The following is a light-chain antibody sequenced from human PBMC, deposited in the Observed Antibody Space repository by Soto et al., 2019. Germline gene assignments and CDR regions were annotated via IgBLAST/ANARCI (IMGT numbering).Light chain of an antibody. CDR3: SSYAGNNVV. Sequence: QSVLTQPASVSGSPGQSITISCTGTSSDVGGFRYVSWYQQCSGKAPKLMIYEVSKRPSGVPDRFSGSKSGDTASLTVSGLQAEDEADYYCSSYAGNNVVFGGGTKLTVL. CDR2: EVS. J-gene: IGLJ2*01. V-gene: IGLV2-8*01. CDR1: SSDVGGFRY.